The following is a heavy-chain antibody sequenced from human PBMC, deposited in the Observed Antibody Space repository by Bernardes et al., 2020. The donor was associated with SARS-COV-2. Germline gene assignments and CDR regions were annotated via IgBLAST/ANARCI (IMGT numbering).Heavy chain of an antibody. D-gene: IGHD6-13*01. J-gene: IGHJ4*02. CDR1: GFTFSTYS. V-gene: IGHV3-21*01. CDR2: ISSSGSYK. CDR3: ARDPLSLAGQLDH. Sequence: GGSLRLSCAASGFTFSTYSMNWVRQAPGKGLEWVSSISSSGSYKYYADSVKGRFTISRDNAKNSVHLQMSSLRAGDTAVYYCARDPLSLAGQLDHWGQGTLVTVSS.